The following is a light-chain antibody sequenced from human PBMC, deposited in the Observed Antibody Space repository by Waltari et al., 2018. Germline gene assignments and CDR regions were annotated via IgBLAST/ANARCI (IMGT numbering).Light chain of an antibody. Sequence: QSALTQPASVSGSPGQSLTIPCTGTSSDVGAYNYVSWYRQHPGTAPKLLIFDVSHRPSGVSNRFSGSKSGNTASLTISGLQAEDEADYYCSSYTTSSTVVFGGGTKLTVL. CDR2: DVS. J-gene: IGLJ2*01. CDR1: SSDVGAYNY. CDR3: SSYTTSSTVV. V-gene: IGLV2-14*03.